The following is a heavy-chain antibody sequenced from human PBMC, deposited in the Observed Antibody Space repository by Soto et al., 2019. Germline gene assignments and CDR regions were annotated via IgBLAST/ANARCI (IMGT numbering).Heavy chain of an antibody. CDR1: GGTFSSYA. Sequence: QVQLVQSGAEVKKPGSSVKVSCKASGGTFSSYAISWVRQAPGQGLEWMGGIIPIFGTANYAQKFQGRVTITADKSTSTAYMELSSLRSEDTAVYYCARVLYYYGSGRLPGFDYWGQGTLVTVSS. V-gene: IGHV1-69*06. D-gene: IGHD3-10*01. CDR3: ARVLYYYGSGRLPGFDY. J-gene: IGHJ4*02. CDR2: IIPIFGTA.